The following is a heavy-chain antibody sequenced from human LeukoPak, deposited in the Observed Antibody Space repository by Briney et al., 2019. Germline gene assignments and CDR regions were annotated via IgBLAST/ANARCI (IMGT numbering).Heavy chain of an antibody. D-gene: IGHD1-26*01. CDR2: IYHSGST. J-gene: IGHJ4*02. Sequence: PSETLSLTCTVSGYSISSGYYWGWIRQPPGKGLEWIGSIYHSGSTYSNPSLKSRVTISVDTSKNQFSLKLISVTAADTAVYFCARDPGALDYWGQGTLVTVSS. CDR1: GYSISSGYY. V-gene: IGHV4-38-2*02. CDR3: ARDPGALDY.